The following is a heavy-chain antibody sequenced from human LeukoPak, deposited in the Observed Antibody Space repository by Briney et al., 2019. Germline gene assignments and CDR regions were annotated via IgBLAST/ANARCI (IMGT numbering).Heavy chain of an antibody. CDR1: GFRFDDYG. V-gene: IGHV3-23*01. J-gene: IGHJ4*02. Sequence: GGSLRLSCAASGFRFDDYGMTWVRQAPGKGLEWVSAISGSGGSTYYAGSVKGRFTISRDNSKNTLYLQMNSLRAEDTAVYYCAKVLGMVPYYFDYWGQGTLVAVSS. CDR3: AKVLGMVPYYFDY. D-gene: IGHD3-16*01. CDR2: ISGSGGST.